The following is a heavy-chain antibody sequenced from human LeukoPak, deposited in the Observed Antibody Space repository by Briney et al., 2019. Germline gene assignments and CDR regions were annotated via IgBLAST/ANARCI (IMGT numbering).Heavy chain of an antibody. CDR2: ISSSGLTI. J-gene: IGHJ4*02. D-gene: IGHD6-13*01. CDR3: ARSLSSSSWSRRYYFDL. CDR1: GITISSES. Sequence: GGSLRLSCAASGITISSESMNWVRQAPGKGLEWISYISSSGLTIDYADSVKGRFTISRDSAKNSLYLHMHSLSLEHTAVYYCARSLSSSSWSRRYYFDLWGQGTLVAVSS. V-gene: IGHV3-48*01.